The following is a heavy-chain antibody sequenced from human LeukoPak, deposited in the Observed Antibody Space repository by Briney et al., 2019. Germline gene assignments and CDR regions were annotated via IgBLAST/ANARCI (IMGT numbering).Heavy chain of an antibody. Sequence: GESLKISCKCSGYSFTSYWIGWVRQMPGKGLEWMGIIYPGDSDTRYSPSFQGQVTISADRSTTGAYLQWSSLKASDTAMYFCARGTVNYNFDYWGQGTLVTVSS. CDR2: IYPGDSDT. J-gene: IGHJ4*02. V-gene: IGHV5-51*01. D-gene: IGHD1-7*01. CDR3: ARGTVNYNFDY. CDR1: GYSFTSYW.